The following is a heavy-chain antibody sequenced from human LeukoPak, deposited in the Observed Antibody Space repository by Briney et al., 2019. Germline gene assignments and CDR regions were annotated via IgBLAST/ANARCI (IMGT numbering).Heavy chain of an antibody. V-gene: IGHV4-39*01. D-gene: IGHD1-1*01. Sequence: SETLSLTCAVSGGSISSDYYWGWIRQPPGKGLEFIGGMFYNGPTHYNPSLKSRLTMSVDTSKNQFSLTLGSVTAADTAVYYCASRTQRHERGAFFDYWGQGTLVTVSS. CDR3: ASRTQRHERGAFFDY. J-gene: IGHJ4*02. CDR2: MFYNGPT. CDR1: GGSISSDYY.